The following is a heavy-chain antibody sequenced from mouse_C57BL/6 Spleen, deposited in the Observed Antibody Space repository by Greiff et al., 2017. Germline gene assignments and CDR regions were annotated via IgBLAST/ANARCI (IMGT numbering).Heavy chain of an antibody. CDR1: GFTFSDYY. Sequence: EVMLVESGGGLVQPGGSLKLSCAASGFTFSDYYMYWVRQTPEKRLEWVAYISNGGGSTYYPDTVKGRFTISRDNAKNTLYLQMSRLKSEDTAMYYCAREDSNYVGYFDYWGQGTTLTVSS. J-gene: IGHJ2*01. CDR2: ISNGGGST. D-gene: IGHD2-5*01. V-gene: IGHV5-12*01. CDR3: AREDSNYVGYFDY.